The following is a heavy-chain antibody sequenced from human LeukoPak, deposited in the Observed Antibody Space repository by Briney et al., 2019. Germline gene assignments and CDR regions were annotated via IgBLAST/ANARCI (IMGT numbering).Heavy chain of an antibody. CDR3: AKDLRAFYYDSSGRNHSWFDP. CDR1: GFTFSSYA. V-gene: IGHV3-23*01. Sequence: GGSLRLSCAASGFTFSSYAMSWVRQAPGKGPEWVSAISGSGGSTYYADSVKGRFTISRDNSKNTLYLQMNSLRAEDTAVYYCAKDLRAFYYDSSGRNHSWFDPWGQGTLVTVSS. J-gene: IGHJ5*02. D-gene: IGHD3-22*01. CDR2: ISGSGGST.